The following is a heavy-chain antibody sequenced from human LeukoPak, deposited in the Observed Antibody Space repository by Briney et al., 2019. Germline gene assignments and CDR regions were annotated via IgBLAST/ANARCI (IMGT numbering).Heavy chain of an antibody. V-gene: IGHV3-23*01. CDR3: AKRGILTGYYMYYFDY. Sequence: GGSLRLSCAASGFTFSSHGMDWVRQAPGKGLEWVSAISGSGGSTYYADSVKGRFTISRDNSKNTLYLQMNSLRAEDTAVYYCAKRGILTGYYMYYFDYWGQGTLVTVSS. D-gene: IGHD3-9*01. CDR1: GFTFSSHG. CDR2: ISGSGGST. J-gene: IGHJ4*02.